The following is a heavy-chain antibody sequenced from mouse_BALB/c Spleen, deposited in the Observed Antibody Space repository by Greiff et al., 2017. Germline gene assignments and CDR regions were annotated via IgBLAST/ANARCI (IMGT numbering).Heavy chain of an antibody. CDR2: IDPENGNT. CDR3: ARGGYDGFAY. D-gene: IGHD2-2*01. J-gene: IGHJ3*01. CDR1: GFNIKDYY. V-gene: IGHV14-1*02. Sequence: EVKLQESGAELVRPGASVKLSCKASGFNIKDYYMHWVKQRPEQGLEWIGWIDPENGNTIYDPKFPGKASITADTSSNTAYLQLSSLTSEDTAVYYCARGGYDGFAYWGQGTLVTVSA.